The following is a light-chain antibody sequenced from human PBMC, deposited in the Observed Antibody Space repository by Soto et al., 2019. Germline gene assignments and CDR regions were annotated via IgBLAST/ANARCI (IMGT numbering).Light chain of an antibody. J-gene: IGKJ4*01. CDR2: AAS. CDR3: QHYDHPAFA. CDR1: QDIRTY. Sequence: DIQMTQSPSSLSASVGDRVTITCQASQDIRTYLNWYQQKPGKAPKLLIFAASSLATGVPSRFSVSGFGTDFTVTISSLHPEDISTYYCQHYDHPAFAFGGGTKVEIK. V-gene: IGKV1-33*01.